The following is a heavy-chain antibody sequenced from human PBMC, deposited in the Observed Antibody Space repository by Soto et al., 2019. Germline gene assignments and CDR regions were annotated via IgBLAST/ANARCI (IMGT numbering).Heavy chain of an antibody. CDR3: ARRYSSAFDI. V-gene: IGHV4-30-4*01. J-gene: IGHJ3*02. D-gene: IGHD6-13*01. CDR2: IHNSGSP. Sequence: PSETLSLTCSVSGASIYNGGYFWSWIRQPPGKGLEWIGHIHNSGSPYNNPSLKSRVTISADTSMNQFSLKLSSVTAADTAMYYCARRYSSAFDIWGQGTMVTVSS. CDR1: GASIYNGGYF.